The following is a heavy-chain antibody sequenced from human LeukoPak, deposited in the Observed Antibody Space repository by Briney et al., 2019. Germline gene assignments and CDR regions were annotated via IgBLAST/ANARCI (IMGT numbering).Heavy chain of an antibody. CDR3: AREDIVVVPAAESGFDY. Sequence: GGSLRLSCAASGFTFSSYSMNWVRQAPGKGLEWVSSISSSSSYIYYADSVKGRFTISRDNAKNSLYLQMNSLRAEDTAVYYCAREDIVVVPAAESGFDYWGQGTLVTVSS. D-gene: IGHD2-2*01. CDR2: ISSSSSYI. V-gene: IGHV3-21*01. J-gene: IGHJ4*02. CDR1: GFTFSSYS.